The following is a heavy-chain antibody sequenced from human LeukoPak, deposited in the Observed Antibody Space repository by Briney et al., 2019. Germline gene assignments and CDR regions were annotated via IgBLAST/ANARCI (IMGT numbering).Heavy chain of an antibody. CDR2: IYTSGST. V-gene: IGHV4-61*02. D-gene: IGHD6-19*01. J-gene: IGHJ4*02. CDR1: GGSISSGSYY. CDR3: ARGYSSGWYYFDC. Sequence: SGTLSLTCTVSGGSISSGSYYWSWIRQPAGKGLEWIGRIYTSGSTNYNPSLKSRVTISVDTSKNQFSLKLSSVTAADTAVYYCARGYSSGWYYFDCWAQGTLVTVSS.